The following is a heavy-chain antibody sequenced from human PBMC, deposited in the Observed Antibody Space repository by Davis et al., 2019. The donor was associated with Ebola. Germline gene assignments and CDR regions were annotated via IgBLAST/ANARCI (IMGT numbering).Heavy chain of an antibody. CDR2: ISSSSGIT. CDR3: TTYRVSGN. J-gene: IGHJ4*02. V-gene: IGHV3-48*04. D-gene: IGHD2-21*01. CDR1: EFTYSNYY. Sequence: GESLKTPCPAPEFTYSNYYMAWDRQAPGKGLEWVSYISSSSGITSYADSVKGRYTISRDNAKNSLYLQMNNLRVEYTAIYYCTTYRVSGNWGQGTLVTVSS.